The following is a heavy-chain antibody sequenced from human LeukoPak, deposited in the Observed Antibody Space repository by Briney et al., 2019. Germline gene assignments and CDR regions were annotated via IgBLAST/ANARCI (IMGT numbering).Heavy chain of an antibody. CDR2: IYHSGST. Sequence: SETLSLTCAVSGGSISSGGYSWSWIRQPPGKGLEWIGYIYHSGSTYYNPSLKSRVTISVDRSKNQFSPKLSSVTAADTAVYYCASSSGYVFDYWGQGTLVTVSS. CDR3: ASSSGYVFDY. D-gene: IGHD3-22*01. J-gene: IGHJ4*02. V-gene: IGHV4-30-2*01. CDR1: GGSISSGGYS.